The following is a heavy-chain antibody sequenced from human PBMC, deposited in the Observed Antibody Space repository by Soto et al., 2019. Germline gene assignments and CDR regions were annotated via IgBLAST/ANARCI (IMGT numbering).Heavy chain of an antibody. Sequence: GASVKVSCKASGGTFSSYAISWVRQAPGQGLEWVGGIIPIFGTANYAQKFQGRVTITADESTSTAYMELSSLRSEDTAVYYCTSSLLGSGSDWVRNWYEPGSQGTLVVVSS. J-gene: IGHJ5*02. CDR2: IIPIFGTA. D-gene: IGHD3-10*01. CDR3: TSSLLGSGSDWVRNWYEP. CDR1: GGTFSSYA. V-gene: IGHV1-69*13.